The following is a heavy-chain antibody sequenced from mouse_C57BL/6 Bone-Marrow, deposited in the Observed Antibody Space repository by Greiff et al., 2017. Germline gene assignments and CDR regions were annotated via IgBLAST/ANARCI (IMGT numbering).Heavy chain of an antibody. CDR2: ISSGSSTI. J-gene: IGHJ2*01. V-gene: IGHV5-17*01. Sequence: EVMLVESGGGLVKPGGSLKLSCAASGFTFSDYGMHWVRQAPEKGLEWVAYISSGSSTIYYADKVKGRFTISRDNSKNTLFLQMTSLRSEDTAMYYCATDYGSNYFDYWGQGTTLTVSS. CDR1: GFTFSDYG. CDR3: ATDYGSNYFDY. D-gene: IGHD1-1*01.